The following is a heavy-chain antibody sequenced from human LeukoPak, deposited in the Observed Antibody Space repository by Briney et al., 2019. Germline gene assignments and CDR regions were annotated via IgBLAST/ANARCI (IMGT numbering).Heavy chain of an antibody. CDR3: ARDGGFFDTGHPDDY. CDR1: GFNFSNYW. D-gene: IGHD2-8*02. V-gene: IGHV3-74*01. Sequence: PGGSLRLSCAASGFNFSNYWMHWVRQAPGKGLLWVSRINRDGSITSSADSVKGRFTISRDNAKNTLYLQMNSLRVEDTAVYYRARDGGFFDTGHPDDYWGQGTLVTVSS. CDR2: INRDGSIT. J-gene: IGHJ4*02.